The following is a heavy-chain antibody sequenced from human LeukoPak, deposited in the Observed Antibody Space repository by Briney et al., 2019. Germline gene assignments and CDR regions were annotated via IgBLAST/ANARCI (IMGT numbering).Heavy chain of an antibody. CDR1: GYTFTSFG. D-gene: IGHD2-2*01. CDR2: ISANNGNT. J-gene: IGHJ5*02. CDR3: ARRRGGYCSSTSCSNWFDP. Sequence: ASVKVSCTASGYTFTSFGISWVRQAPGQGLEWMGWISANNGNTNYAQKLQGRVTMTTDTSTSTAYMELRSLRSDDTAVYYCARRRGGYCSSTSCSNWFDPWGQGTLVTVSS. V-gene: IGHV1-18*01.